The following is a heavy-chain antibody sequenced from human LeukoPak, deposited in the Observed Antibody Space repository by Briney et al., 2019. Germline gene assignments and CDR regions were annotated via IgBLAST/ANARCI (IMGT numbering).Heavy chain of an antibody. Sequence: TLSLTCTVSGGSISSGSCYWSWIRQPAGKGLEWIGRIFTSGSTKYNPSLKSRVTISVDTSKNQFSLKLSSVTAADTAVYYCAREGKITMVRGVIRYYYMDVWGKGTTVTISS. CDR3: AREGKITMVRGVIRYYYMDV. V-gene: IGHV4-61*02. D-gene: IGHD3-10*01. J-gene: IGHJ6*03. CDR1: GGSISSGSCY. CDR2: IFTSGST.